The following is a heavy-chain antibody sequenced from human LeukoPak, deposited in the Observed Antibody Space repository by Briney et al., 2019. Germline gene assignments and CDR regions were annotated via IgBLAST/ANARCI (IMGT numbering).Heavy chain of an antibody. Sequence: SETLSLTCTVSGGSISSYYWSWIRQPPGKGLEWIGYIYYSGSTNYNPSLKSRVTISVDTSKNQFSLKLSSVTAADTAVYYCASMTYVVPAATEDWFDPWGQGTLVTVSS. D-gene: IGHD2-2*01. V-gene: IGHV4-59*12. CDR3: ASMTYVVPAATEDWFDP. J-gene: IGHJ5*02. CDR2: IYYSGST. CDR1: GGSISSYY.